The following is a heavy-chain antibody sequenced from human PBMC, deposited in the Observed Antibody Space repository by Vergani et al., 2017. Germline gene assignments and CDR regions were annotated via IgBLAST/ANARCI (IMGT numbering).Heavy chain of an antibody. Sequence: VQLQQWGAGLLKPSETLSLTCAVYGGSFSGYYWSWIRQPPGKGLEWVSAISGSGGSTYYADSVKGRFTISRDNSKNTLYLQMNSLRAEDTAVYYCAKGCGPKWCHFDYWGQGTLVTVSS. CDR1: GGSFSGYY. J-gene: IGHJ4*02. D-gene: IGHD2-8*01. CDR3: AKGCGPKWCHFDY. CDR2: ISGSGGST. V-gene: IGHV3-23*01.